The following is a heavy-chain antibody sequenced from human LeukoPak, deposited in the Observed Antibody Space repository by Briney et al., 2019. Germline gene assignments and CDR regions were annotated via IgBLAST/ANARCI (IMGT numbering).Heavy chain of an antibody. CDR3: ARHPGYGDVFYY. CDR1: GGSISSSSYY. D-gene: IGHD4-17*01. Sequence: PSETLSLTCTVSGGSISSSSYYWGWTRQPPGKGLVWIGSIYYSGSTYYNPSLKSRVTISVDTSKNQFSLKLSSVTAADTAVYYCARHPGYGDVFYYWGQGTLVTVSS. V-gene: IGHV4-39*01. CDR2: IYYSGST. J-gene: IGHJ4*02.